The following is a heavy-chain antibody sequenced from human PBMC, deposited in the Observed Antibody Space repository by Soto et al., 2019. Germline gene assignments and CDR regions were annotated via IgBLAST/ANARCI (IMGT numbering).Heavy chain of an antibody. Sequence: GGSLRLSCAASGFTFSSYDMHWVRQATGKGLEWVSAIGTAGDTYYPGSVKGRFTISRENAKNSLYLQMNSLRAEDTAVYYCARVGSCSSTSCYAGSYYYYGMDVWGQGTTVTVSS. V-gene: IGHV3-13*01. J-gene: IGHJ6*02. CDR3: ARVGSCSSTSCYAGSYYYYGMDV. CDR1: GFTFSSYD. D-gene: IGHD2-2*01. CDR2: IGTAGDT.